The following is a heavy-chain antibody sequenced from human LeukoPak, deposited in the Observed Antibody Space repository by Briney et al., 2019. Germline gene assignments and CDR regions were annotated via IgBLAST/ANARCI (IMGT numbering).Heavy chain of an antibody. CDR1: GFSVSSNY. CDR2: IYSDETT. D-gene: IGHD1-26*01. Sequence: GGSLRLSCAASGFSVSSNYMSWVRQAPGKGLEWVALIYSDETTYYADSVKGRFTISRDNSKSTLYLKMNSLRAEDTAVYYCARHWELRGQGTLVTVSS. CDR3: ARHWEL. V-gene: IGHV3-53*01. J-gene: IGHJ4*02.